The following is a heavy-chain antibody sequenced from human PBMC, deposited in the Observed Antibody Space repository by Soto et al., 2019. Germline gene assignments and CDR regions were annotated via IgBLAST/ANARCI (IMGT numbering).Heavy chain of an antibody. V-gene: IGHV3-23*01. CDR1: GFTFSSYA. J-gene: IGHJ2*01. D-gene: IGHD4-17*01. Sequence: EVQLLESGGGLVQPGGSLRLSCAASGFTFSSYAMSWVRQAPGKGLEWVSAISGSGGSTYYADSVKGRFTISRDNSKNTLYLQRNSLRAEDTAVYYCAKRVGRATVTTGWDHWYFDLWGRGTLVTVSS. CDR2: ISGSGGST. CDR3: AKRVGRATVTTGWDHWYFDL.